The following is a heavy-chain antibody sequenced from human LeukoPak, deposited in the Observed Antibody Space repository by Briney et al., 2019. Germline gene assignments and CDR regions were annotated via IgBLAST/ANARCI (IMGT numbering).Heavy chain of an antibody. D-gene: IGHD1-26*01. V-gene: IGHV4-59*13. Sequence: SETLSLTCTVSVGSISGYFWSWVRQAPGTGLDLIGHIYYSGATNYNPSLRSRVTISVDTSKNQFSLKLRSVTAADTAVYYCARAQYSGSCFDYWGQGALATVSS. CDR3: ARAQYSGSCFDY. CDR2: IYYSGAT. J-gene: IGHJ4*02. CDR1: VGSISGYF.